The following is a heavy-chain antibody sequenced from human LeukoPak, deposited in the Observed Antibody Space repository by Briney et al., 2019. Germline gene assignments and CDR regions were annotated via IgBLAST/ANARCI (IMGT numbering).Heavy chain of an antibody. J-gene: IGHJ4*02. V-gene: IGHV3-30-3*01. CDR1: GFTFSSYA. D-gene: IGHD6-13*01. CDR2: ISYDETNK. CDR3: ARAYNSYWYGGY. Sequence: GGSLRLSCAASGFTFSSYAMHWVRQAPGKGLEWVAVISYDETNKYYADSVKGRFTISRDNSKNTLYLQMNSLGADDTALYYCARAYNSYWYGGYWGQGTLVTVSS.